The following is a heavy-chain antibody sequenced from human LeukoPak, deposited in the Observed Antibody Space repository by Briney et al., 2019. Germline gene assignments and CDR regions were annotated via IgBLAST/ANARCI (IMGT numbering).Heavy chain of an antibody. J-gene: IGHJ4*02. Sequence: GRTLRLSCAASGFTFSSFSMNCVPEAPGKGLEWVSSISSSSSYRSYTDAVKGRFTISRDKAKKSLYLQMNSLRAEDTAVYYCAREYSNRRSFDYWGQGTLVTVSS. CDR1: GFTFSSFS. CDR2: ISSSSSYR. V-gene: IGHV3-21*01. D-gene: IGHD5-12*01. CDR3: AREYSNRRSFDY.